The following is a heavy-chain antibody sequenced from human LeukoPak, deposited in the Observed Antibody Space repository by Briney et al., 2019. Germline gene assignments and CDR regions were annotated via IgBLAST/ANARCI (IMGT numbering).Heavy chain of an antibody. V-gene: IGHV4-38-2*01. CDR1: GYSISSGYY. Sequence: PSETLSLTCAVSGYSISSGYYWGWIRRPPGKGLEWIGSMSHNRGTYYNPSLKSRVTISMDTSKNQFSLRLSSVTAADTAVYYCASYYASGVSAYNYYGMDVWGKGTTVTVSS. D-gene: IGHD3-10*01. J-gene: IGHJ6*04. CDR3: ASYYASGVSAYNYYGMDV. CDR2: MSHNRGT.